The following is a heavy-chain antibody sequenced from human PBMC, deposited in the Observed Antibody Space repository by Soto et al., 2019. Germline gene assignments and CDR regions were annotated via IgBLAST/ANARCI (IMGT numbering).Heavy chain of an antibody. CDR3: AKVRRGGPLRQNWFDP. J-gene: IGHJ5*02. D-gene: IGHD3-16*01. Sequence: GGSLRLSCAASGFTFSSYAMSWVRQAPGKGLEWVSAISGSGGSTYYADSVKGRFTISRDNSKNTLYLQMNSLRAEDTAVYYCAKVRRGGPLRQNWFDPWGQGTLVTVSS. V-gene: IGHV3-23*01. CDR2: ISGSGGST. CDR1: GFTFSSYA.